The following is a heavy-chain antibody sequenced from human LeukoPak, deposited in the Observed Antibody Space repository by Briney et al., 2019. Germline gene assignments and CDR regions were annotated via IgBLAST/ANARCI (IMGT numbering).Heavy chain of an antibody. Sequence: GRSLRLSCAASGFTFCSYGMHWVRQAPGKGLEWVAVISYDGSHKYYADSVKGRFTISRDNSKNTLYLQMNSLRAEDTAVYYCAKGGGYFDYWGQGTLVTVSS. D-gene: IGHD4-23*01. V-gene: IGHV3-30*18. CDR3: AKGGGYFDY. CDR1: GFTFCSYG. J-gene: IGHJ4*02. CDR2: ISYDGSHK.